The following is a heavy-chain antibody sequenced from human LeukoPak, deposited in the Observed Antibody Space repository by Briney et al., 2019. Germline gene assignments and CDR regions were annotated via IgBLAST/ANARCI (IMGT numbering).Heavy chain of an antibody. CDR2: IKQDGSVE. Sequence: QPGESLRLSCAGSGFTFSRSWMTWVRQAPGKGLEWVASIKQDGSVEHYMDSVKGRFTISRDNAENSLYLQMNSLRAEDTAVYYCAKLLGDVTTFDYWGQGTPVTVS. J-gene: IGHJ4*02. CDR1: GFTFSRSW. D-gene: IGHD3-16*01. V-gene: IGHV3-7*01. CDR3: AKLLGDVTTFDY.